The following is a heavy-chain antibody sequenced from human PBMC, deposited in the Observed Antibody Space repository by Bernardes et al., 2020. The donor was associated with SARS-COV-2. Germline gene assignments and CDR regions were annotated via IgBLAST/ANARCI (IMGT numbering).Heavy chain of an antibody. D-gene: IGHD2-2*01. Sequence: GGSLRLSCAASGFTFSTYGIHWVRQAPGKGLEWVAVISYDGSNKYYADSVKGRFTISRDNSKNTLYLQMNSLRAEDTAVYYCAKDMTIVVVPAAPDFDYWGQGTLVTVSS. CDR1: GFTFSTYG. CDR3: AKDMTIVVVPAAPDFDY. V-gene: IGHV3-30*18. CDR2: ISYDGSNK. J-gene: IGHJ4*02.